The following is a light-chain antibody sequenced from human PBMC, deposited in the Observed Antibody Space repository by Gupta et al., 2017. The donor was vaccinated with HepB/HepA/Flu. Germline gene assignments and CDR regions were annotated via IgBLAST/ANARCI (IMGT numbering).Light chain of an antibody. Sequence: QSVLTQPPSGSAATGQKVAISCSGSSSDIGNNYVSWYQQLPGTAPKLLIYESNKRPSGIPDRFSVSKSGTSATLGISGLQTGDEADYYCGTWDSRLSVVVFGGGTTLTVL. J-gene: IGLJ2*01. CDR3: GTWDSRLSVVV. CDR2: ESN. V-gene: IGLV1-51*02. CDR1: SSDIGNNY.